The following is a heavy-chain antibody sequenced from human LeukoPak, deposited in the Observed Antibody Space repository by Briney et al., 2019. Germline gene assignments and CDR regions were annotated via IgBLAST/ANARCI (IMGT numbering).Heavy chain of an antibody. CDR3: TSWGDTTAEYFQR. D-gene: IGHD2-21*02. J-gene: IGHJ1*01. V-gene: IGHV3-7*01. CDR2: INPDGRDT. Sequence: GGSLRLSCVVSGFTFDRCWMNWVRQAPGKGLEWVAHINPDGRDTYYVDSVKGRFTISRDNAQNSMYLQMNSLRVEDTAVYYCTSWGDTTAEYFQRWGQGTLVTVSS. CDR1: GFTFDRCW.